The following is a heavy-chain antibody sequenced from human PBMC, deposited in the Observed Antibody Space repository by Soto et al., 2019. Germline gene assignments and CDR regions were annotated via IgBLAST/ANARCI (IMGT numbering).Heavy chain of an antibody. CDR3: AKAANKAPYFDY. CDR2: ISGSGTNT. CDR1: GFTFSNYV. J-gene: IGHJ4*02. V-gene: IGHV3-23*01. Sequence: EVQVLDSGGGSVQPGGSLRLSCVASGFTFSNYVMNWVRQAPGKGLEWVSSISGSGTNTYYADSVKGRFTISRDNSKNTLFLQMDSLRAEDTALDFCAKAANKAPYFDYWGQGTLVSVSS.